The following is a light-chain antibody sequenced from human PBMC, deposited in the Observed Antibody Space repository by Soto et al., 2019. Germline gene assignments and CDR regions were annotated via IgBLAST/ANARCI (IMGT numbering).Light chain of an antibody. J-gene: IGKJ4*01. CDR1: HTISSW. V-gene: IGKV1-5*03. CDR2: KAS. CDR3: QQYNTYFSLT. Sequence: ILMTPSPSTLPACVGNTVAITFRAIHTISSWVAWYQQKPGRAPKLLIYKASSLESGVPSRFSGSGSGTEFTLTISGLQPDDFASYYCQQYNTYFSLTFGGGTKVDIK.